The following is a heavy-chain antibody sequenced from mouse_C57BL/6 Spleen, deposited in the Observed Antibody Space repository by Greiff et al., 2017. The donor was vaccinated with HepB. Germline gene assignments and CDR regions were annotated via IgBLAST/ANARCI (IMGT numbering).Heavy chain of an antibody. CDR3: ARAQLGRDFDY. CDR1: GFTFSSYA. J-gene: IGHJ2*01. V-gene: IGHV5-4*03. Sequence: EVNVVESGGGLVKPGGSLKLSCAASGFTFSSYAMSWVRQTPEKRLEWVATISDGGSYTYYPDNVKGRFTISRDNAKNNLYLQMSHLKSEDTAMYYCARAQLGRDFDYWGQGTTLTVSS. D-gene: IGHD4-1*02. CDR2: ISDGGSYT.